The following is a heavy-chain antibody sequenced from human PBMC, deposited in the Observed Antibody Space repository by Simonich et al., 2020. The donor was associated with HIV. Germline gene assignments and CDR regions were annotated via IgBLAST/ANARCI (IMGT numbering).Heavy chain of an antibody. V-gene: IGHV4-34*01. Sequence: QVQLQQWGAGLLKPSETLSLTCAVYGGSFSGYYWDWIHQPPGKGREWIGEINHSGSTNYNPSLKSRVTISVDTSKNQFSLKLSSVTAADTAVYYCARRHPTTVTTPYFDYWGQGTLVTVSS. D-gene: IGHD4-17*01. CDR2: INHSGST. J-gene: IGHJ4*02. CDR3: ARRHPTTVTTPYFDY. CDR1: GGSFSGYY.